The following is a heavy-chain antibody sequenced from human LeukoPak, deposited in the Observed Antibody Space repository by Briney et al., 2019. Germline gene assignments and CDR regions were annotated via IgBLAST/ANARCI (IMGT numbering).Heavy chain of an antibody. V-gene: IGHV3-30*03. J-gene: IGHJ4*02. D-gene: IGHD2/OR15-2a*01. CDR3: ARGENSKTYPVSGY. Sequence: TGGSLRLSCAASGFTFSSYGMHWVRQAPGKGLECVAVISSDGSSKYYIDSVKGRFAISRDNSKNTLFLQMNSLRAEDTAVYYCARGENSKTYPVSGYWGQGTLVTVSS. CDR1: GFTFSSYG. CDR2: ISSDGSSK.